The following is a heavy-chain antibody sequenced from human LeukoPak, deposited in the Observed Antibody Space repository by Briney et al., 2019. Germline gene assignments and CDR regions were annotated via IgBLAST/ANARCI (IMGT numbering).Heavy chain of an antibody. J-gene: IGHJ4*02. CDR2: ISTSGSTI. CDR3: ARGSGWLYFGY. Sequence: PGGSLRLSCAASGFTFSSYEMNWVRQAPGKGLEWVSHISTSGSTIHYADSVKGRFTISRDNSKNTLYLQMNSLRAEDTAVYYCARGSGWLYFGYWGQGTLVTVSS. V-gene: IGHV3-48*03. D-gene: IGHD6-19*01. CDR1: GFTFSSYE.